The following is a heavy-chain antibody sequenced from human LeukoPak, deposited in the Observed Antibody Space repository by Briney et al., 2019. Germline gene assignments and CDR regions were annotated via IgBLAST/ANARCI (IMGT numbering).Heavy chain of an antibody. V-gene: IGHV4-59*01. J-gene: IGHJ5*02. Sequence: PSETLSLTCTVSGGSISSYYWSWIRQPPGKGLEWIGYIYYSGSTNYKPSLKSRVTISVDTSKNQFSLKLSSVTAADTAMYYCARGGYYGSGNDFRFDPWGQGTLVTVSS. D-gene: IGHD3-10*01. CDR2: IYYSGST. CDR3: ARGGYYGSGNDFRFDP. CDR1: GGSISSYY.